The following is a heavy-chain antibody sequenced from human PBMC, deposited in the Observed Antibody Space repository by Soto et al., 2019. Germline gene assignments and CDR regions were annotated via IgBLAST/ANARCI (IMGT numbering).Heavy chain of an antibody. CDR3: TKDSRVTMVRGVIIPPGY. V-gene: IGHV3-23*01. J-gene: IGHJ4*02. CDR1: GFTFSSYA. Sequence: GGSLRISCTTSGFTFSSYAMSWGRQAPGKGLERVAAISGSDDTTYYADSVKGGFTISRDNSKNTLYLQMNSLRAEDTAVFYFTKDSRVTMVRGVIIPPGYWGQGTLVTVSS. CDR2: ISGSDDTT. D-gene: IGHD3-10*01.